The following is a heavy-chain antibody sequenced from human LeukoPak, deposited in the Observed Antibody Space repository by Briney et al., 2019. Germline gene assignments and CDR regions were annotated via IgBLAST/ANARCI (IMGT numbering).Heavy chain of an antibody. CDR3: ARVECSITNCDIDDDF. CDR1: GYTFTAYY. CDR2: INPNSGDT. D-gene: IGHD2-2*02. V-gene: IGHV1-2*02. J-gene: IGHJ4*02. Sequence: ASVKVSCKASGYTFTAYYMHWVRQVPGQGLEWMGWINPNSGDTNYAQKFQGRVTMTRDTSIGTAYMELSRLQSDDTAVYYCARVECSITNCDIDDDFWGQGTLVTVSS.